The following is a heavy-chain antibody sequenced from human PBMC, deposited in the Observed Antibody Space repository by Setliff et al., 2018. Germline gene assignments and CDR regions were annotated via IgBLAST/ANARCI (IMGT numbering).Heavy chain of an antibody. CDR3: ARHGYSYGYYFEY. J-gene: IGHJ4*02. V-gene: IGHV4-39*01. D-gene: IGHD5-18*01. Sequence: PSETLSLTCTVSGASISSSSYYWGWVRQPPGKGPEWIGTFYYGGSTYYSPSLKSRVTISVDASKNQFSLKLTSVTAADTAVYPCARHGYSYGYYFEYWGQGTLVTVSS. CDR1: GASISSSSYY. CDR2: FYYGGST.